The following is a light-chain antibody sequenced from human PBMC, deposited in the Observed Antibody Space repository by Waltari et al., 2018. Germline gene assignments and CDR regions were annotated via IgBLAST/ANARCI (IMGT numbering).Light chain of an antibody. CDR2: DVS. V-gene: IGLV2-14*03. Sequence: SALPQPASVSGSPGQSITIPCTGTSSDIGGYSFFSCYQKHPGKAPKLMIYDVSNRPSGVSDRFSGSKSGNTASLTISGLQAEDEADYYCSSYSNTNTPYVVLLFGGGTKLTVL. J-gene: IGLJ2*01. CDR3: SSYSNTNTPYVVLL. CDR1: SSDIGGYSF.